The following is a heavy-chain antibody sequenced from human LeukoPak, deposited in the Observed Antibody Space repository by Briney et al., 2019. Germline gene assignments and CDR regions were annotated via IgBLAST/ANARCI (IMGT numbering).Heavy chain of an antibody. V-gene: IGHV2-5*02. Sequence: SGPSLVNPTQTLTLTCTFSGFSLSTSGVGVGWIRQPPGTALEWLALIYWDDDKRYSPSLKIRLTITKDTSKNQVVLTMTNMDPVDTATYYCAHRNLPTLPFNYWGQGTPVTVSS. CDR2: IYWDDDK. J-gene: IGHJ4*02. CDR1: GFSLSTSGVG. CDR3: AHRNLPTLPFNY. D-gene: IGHD2-2*01.